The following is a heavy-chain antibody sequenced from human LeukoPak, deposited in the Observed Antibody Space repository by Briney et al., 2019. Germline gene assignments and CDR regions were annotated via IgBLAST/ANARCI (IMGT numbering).Heavy chain of an antibody. D-gene: IGHD2-21*02. J-gene: IGHJ3*02. CDR3: ARPRAYCGGDCYSYTFDI. Sequence: SECPSPTCTVSGASISGYYWGWIRQPPGKGLEWIGYIYYTGITNYNPSLKSRFTISVDTSKNQFSLKLSSVTAADTAVYYCARPRAYCGGDCYSYTFDIWGRGTMVTVSS. CDR2: IYYTGIT. CDR1: GASISGYY. V-gene: IGHV4-59*08.